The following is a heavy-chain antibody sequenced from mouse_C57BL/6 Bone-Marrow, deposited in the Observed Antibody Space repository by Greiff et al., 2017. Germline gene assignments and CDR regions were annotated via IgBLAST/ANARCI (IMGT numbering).Heavy chain of an antibody. CDR2: IYPRSGNT. CDR3: SRYPLYAMDY. Sequence: VQLQQSGAELARPGASVKLSCKASGYTFTSYGISWVKQRTGPGLEWIGEIYPRSGNTYYNEKFKGKAALTADKSSSTAYMELRSLTSEDSAVYFCSRYPLYAMDYWGQGTSVTVSS. V-gene: IGHV1-81*01. CDR1: GYTFTSYG. J-gene: IGHJ4*01.